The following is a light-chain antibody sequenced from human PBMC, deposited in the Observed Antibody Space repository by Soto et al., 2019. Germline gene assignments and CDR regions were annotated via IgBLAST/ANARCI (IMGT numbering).Light chain of an antibody. CDR3: QKYNSAPLT. CDR1: QDISNY. V-gene: IGKV1-27*01. Sequence: DIQMTQSPSSLSASVVDRVTITFQASQDISNYLNWYQQKPGKAPKLLIYAASTLQAGVPSRFSGSGSGTDFTLTISSLQPEDVAAYYCQKYNSAPLTFGGGTKVDIK. CDR2: AAS. J-gene: IGKJ4*01.